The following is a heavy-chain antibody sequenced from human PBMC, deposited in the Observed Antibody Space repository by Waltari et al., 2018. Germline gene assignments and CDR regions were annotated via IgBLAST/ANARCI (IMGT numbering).Heavy chain of an antibody. CDR1: GFNFGDYA. V-gene: IGHV3-49*04. J-gene: IGHJ4*02. Sequence: EVQLAESGGGLVQPGRSLRLSCTASGFNFGDYAMTWVRQVPGKGLEGVGFIRSKTEGGAPEYAASVKGRFTISRDDSKSVAYLQMNSLRTEDTALYYCTRADGMTDLDYWGQGALVTVSS. CDR2: IRSKTEGGAP. CDR3: TRADGMTDLDY.